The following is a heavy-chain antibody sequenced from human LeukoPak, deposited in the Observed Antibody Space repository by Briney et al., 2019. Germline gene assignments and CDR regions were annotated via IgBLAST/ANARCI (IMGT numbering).Heavy chain of an antibody. Sequence: ASVKVSCKASGYTFTGYYMHWVRQAPGQGLEWMGWINPNSGGTNYAQKFQGRVTMTRDTSISTAYMELSRLRSDDTAVYYCAWGFWSGYYRFDYWGQGTLVTVSS. J-gene: IGHJ4*02. CDR1: GYTFTGYY. D-gene: IGHD3-3*01. V-gene: IGHV1-2*02. CDR3: AWGFWSGYYRFDY. CDR2: INPNSGGT.